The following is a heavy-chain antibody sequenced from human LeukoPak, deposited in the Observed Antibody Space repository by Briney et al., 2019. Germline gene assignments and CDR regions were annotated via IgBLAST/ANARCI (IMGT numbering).Heavy chain of an antibody. CDR3: TAPDFLDY. CDR1: GFALRNYG. CDR2: IKSKTDGGTT. D-gene: IGHD1-14*01. V-gene: IGHV3-15*01. Sequence: GGSLRLSCVASGFALRNYGLNWVRQAPGKGLEWVGRIKSKTDGGTTDYAAPVKGRFTISRDDSKNTLYLQMNSLKTEDTAVYYCTAPDFLDYWGQGTLVTVSS. J-gene: IGHJ4*02.